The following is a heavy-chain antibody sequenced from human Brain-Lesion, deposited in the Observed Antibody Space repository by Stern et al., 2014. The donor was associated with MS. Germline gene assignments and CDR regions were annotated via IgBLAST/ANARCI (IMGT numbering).Heavy chain of an antibody. Sequence: VQLVQSGPGLVKPSQTLSLTCTVSGGSISSGSDYWSWIRQPVGKGLEWIGRIHPSGSAFYTPSLKSRVPISPDPSMNQFSLELNPATAADTAIYYCASGYRIFDYWGQGILVTVSS. CDR1: GGSISSGSDY. CDR2: IHPSGSA. D-gene: IGHD5-18*01. J-gene: IGHJ4*02. CDR3: ASGYRIFDY. V-gene: IGHV4-61*02.